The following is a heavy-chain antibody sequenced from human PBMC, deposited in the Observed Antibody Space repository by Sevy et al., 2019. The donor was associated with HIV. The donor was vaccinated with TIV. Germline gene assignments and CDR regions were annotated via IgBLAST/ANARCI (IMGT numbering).Heavy chain of an antibody. CDR2: IKQDGSEK. V-gene: IGHV3-7*01. CDR3: ARPYRTDPFYYSGSGGYYYPSYFDY. CDR1: GFTFSNYW. J-gene: IGHJ4*02. Sequence: GGSLRLSCAASGFTFSNYWMSWVRQAPGKGLEWVANIKQDGSEKYYVDSVKGRFTISRDNAKNSLYLEMNSLGAEDTAVYYCARPYRTDPFYYSGSGGYYYPSYFDYWGQGTLVTVSS. D-gene: IGHD3-22*01.